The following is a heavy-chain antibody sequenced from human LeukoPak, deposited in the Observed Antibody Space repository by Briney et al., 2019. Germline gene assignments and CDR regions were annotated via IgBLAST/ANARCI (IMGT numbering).Heavy chain of an antibody. CDR2: IHPEGNEK. J-gene: IGHJ4*02. CDR3: ARGDDFSGDH. Sequence: GSLRLSCATSGFSFSNFWMSWVRQAPGRGLQWVANIHPEGNEKYHVESVKGRFIISRDNARNLLLLQMNGLRVEDTAVYYCARGDDFSGDHWGQGTLVTVSS. D-gene: IGHD1-1*01. CDR1: GFSFSNFW. V-gene: IGHV3-7*04.